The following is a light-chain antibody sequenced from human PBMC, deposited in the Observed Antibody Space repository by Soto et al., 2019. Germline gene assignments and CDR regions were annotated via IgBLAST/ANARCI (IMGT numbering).Light chain of an antibody. CDR1: QSVSRGC. J-gene: IGKJ5*01. CDR2: GAS. V-gene: IGKV3-20*01. CDR3: HQYGSSPWT. Sequence: IVLTQSPGTLSLSPGERATLSCRASQSVSRGCLAWYQTTPGQDTRLLSSGASSRDTGIPDRVSGSGSGTDVTLTISRLETEDFAVYYGHQYGSSPWTFGQGTRLEIK.